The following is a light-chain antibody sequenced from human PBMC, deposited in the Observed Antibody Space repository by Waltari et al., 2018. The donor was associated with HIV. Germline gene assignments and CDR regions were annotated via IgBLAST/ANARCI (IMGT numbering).Light chain of an antibody. Sequence: QSLLTQPPSVSGAPGQRVTLSCTGSSPNIRAGYAVPWYHQVPGTAPKLVIYANNNRASGVPDRFSGSKFGPSASLAITGLQAEDEGTYYCQSYDSGLSGSVFGGGTKLTVL. V-gene: IGLV1-40*01. CDR1: SPNIRAGYA. J-gene: IGLJ2*01. CDR3: QSYDSGLSGSV. CDR2: ANN.